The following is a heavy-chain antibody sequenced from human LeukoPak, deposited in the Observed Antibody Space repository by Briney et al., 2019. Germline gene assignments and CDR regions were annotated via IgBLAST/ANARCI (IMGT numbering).Heavy chain of an antibody. D-gene: IGHD2-2*01. CDR2: IKEDGSEK. CDR3: ARAHCSSFDY. V-gene: IGHV3-7*01. J-gene: IGHJ4*02. CDR1: GFTVSSNY. Sequence: GGSLRLSCAASGFTVSSNYMSWVRQAPGKGLEWVANIKEDGSEKHYVDSVKGRFTISRDNAKNSLYLQSLYLQMNSLRAEDTAVYYCARAHCSSFDYWGQGTLVTVSS.